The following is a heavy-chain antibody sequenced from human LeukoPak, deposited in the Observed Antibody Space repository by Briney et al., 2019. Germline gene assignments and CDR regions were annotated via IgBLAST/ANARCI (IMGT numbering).Heavy chain of an antibody. V-gene: IGHV4-59*11. CDR2: IYYSGST. Sequence: SETLSLTCTVSGASISSQYWGWIRQPPGKGLEWIGYIYYSGSTNYNPSLKSRVTISVDTSKNQFSLKLSSVTAADTAVYYCAGREDYDSSGPLDYWGQGTLVTVSS. J-gene: IGHJ4*02. CDR1: GASISSQY. CDR3: AGREDYDSSGPLDY. D-gene: IGHD3-22*01.